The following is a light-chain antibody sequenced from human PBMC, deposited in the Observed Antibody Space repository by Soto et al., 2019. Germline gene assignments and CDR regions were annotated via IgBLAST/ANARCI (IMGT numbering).Light chain of an antibody. CDR1: SSDVGGYNY. J-gene: IGLJ1*01. V-gene: IGLV2-14*01. CDR3: TSYTSSSTPV. CDR2: EVS. Sequence: QSALTQPASVSGSPGQAITISCTVTSSDVGGYNYVSWYQQHPGKAPKIMIYEVSNRPSGVSDRFSGSKSGNTASLTISGLQAEDEADYYCTSYTSSSTPVFGTGTKVTLL.